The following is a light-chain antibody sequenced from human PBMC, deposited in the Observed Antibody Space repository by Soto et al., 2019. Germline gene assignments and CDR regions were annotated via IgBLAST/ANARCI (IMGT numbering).Light chain of an antibody. V-gene: IGLV2-14*03. CDR1: SSDVGGYNF. CDR3: SSHTSSRTLV. CDR2: DVT. Sequence: QSVLTQPASVSGSPGQSIAISCTGTSSDVGGYNFVSWYQHHPGKAPKLLIYDVTYRPSGVSDRFSASKSGNTASLTISGLQTEDEAVYYCSSHTSSRTLVFGTGTKVTVL. J-gene: IGLJ1*01.